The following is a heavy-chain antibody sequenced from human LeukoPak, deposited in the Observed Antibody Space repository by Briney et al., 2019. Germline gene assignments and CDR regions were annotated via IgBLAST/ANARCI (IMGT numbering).Heavy chain of an antibody. CDR1: GGSISSGSYY. CDR3: ARQVEMATIDAFDI. Sequence: SETLSLTCTVSGGSISSGSYYWRWIRQPAGTGLEWIGRIYTSGSTNYNPSLKSRVTISVDTSKNQFSLKLSSVTAADTAVYYCARQVEMATIDAFDIWGQGTMVTVSS. J-gene: IGHJ3*02. V-gene: IGHV4-61*02. CDR2: IYTSGST. D-gene: IGHD5-24*01.